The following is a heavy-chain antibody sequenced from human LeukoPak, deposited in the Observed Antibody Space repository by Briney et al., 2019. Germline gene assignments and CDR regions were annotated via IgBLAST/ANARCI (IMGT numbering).Heavy chain of an antibody. J-gene: IGHJ4*02. V-gene: IGHV4-4*07. CDR2: ISASGST. CDR1: GGSISNYY. Sequence: PSETLSLTCTVSGGSISNYYWSWIRQPAGQGLEWIGRISASGSTNSNPSLKSRVTISLDASKNQFSLKLSSVTAADTAVYYCARAGQFISARPITFDYWGQGSLDTVSS. CDR3: ARAGQFISARPITFDY. D-gene: IGHD6-6*01.